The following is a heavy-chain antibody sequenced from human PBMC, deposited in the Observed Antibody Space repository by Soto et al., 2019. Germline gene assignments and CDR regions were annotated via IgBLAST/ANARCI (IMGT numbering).Heavy chain of an antibody. D-gene: IGHD6-19*01. CDR2: ISSSSSTI. V-gene: IGHV3-48*02. Sequence: VRLVGSGGGLVQPGGPLRLSFAASGLTFITFTMNWVGQPPGKGLEWVSYISSSSSTIYYADSVKGRFTISRDNAKNSLYLQMNSLRDEDTAVYYCARERAVGIAVALNWFDPWGQGTLVTVSS. CDR3: ARERAVGIAVALNWFDP. J-gene: IGHJ5*02. CDR1: GLTFITFT.